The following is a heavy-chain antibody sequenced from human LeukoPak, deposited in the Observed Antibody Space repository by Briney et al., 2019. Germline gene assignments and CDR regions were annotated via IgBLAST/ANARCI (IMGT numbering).Heavy chain of an antibody. CDR2: IYYSGST. J-gene: IGHJ4*02. CDR1: GGSISSGGCY. Sequence: SETLSLTCTVSGGSISSGGCYWSWIRQPPGKGLEWIGYIYYSGSTYYNPSLQSRVTISVDTSKNQFSLKLSSVTAADTAVYYCARGRILGAIAYWGQGTLVTVSS. V-gene: IGHV4-30-4*01. D-gene: IGHD1-26*01. CDR3: ARGRILGAIAY.